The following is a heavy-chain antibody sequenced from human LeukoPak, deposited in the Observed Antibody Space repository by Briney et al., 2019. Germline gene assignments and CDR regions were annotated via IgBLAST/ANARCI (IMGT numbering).Heavy chain of an antibody. CDR3: AKASWALRDGYSTPHFDY. V-gene: IGHV3-21*04. CDR2: ISSSSSYI. D-gene: IGHD5-24*01. Sequence: PGGSLRLSCAASGFTFSSYSMNWVRQAPGKGLEWVSSISSSSSYIYYADSVKGRFTISRDNSKNTLYLQMNSLRAEDTAVYYCAKASWALRDGYSTPHFDYWGQGTLVTVSS. J-gene: IGHJ4*02. CDR1: GFTFSSYS.